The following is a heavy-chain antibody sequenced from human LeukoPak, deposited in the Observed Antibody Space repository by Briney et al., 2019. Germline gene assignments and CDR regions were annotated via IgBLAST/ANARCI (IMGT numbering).Heavy chain of an antibody. CDR2: IISSGSTI. CDR1: GFTFSSYE. V-gene: IGHV3-48*03. Sequence: GGSLILSCAASGFTFSSYEMNWVRQAPGKGLEWVSYIISSGSTIYYADSVKGRFTISRDNAKNSLYLQMNSLRAEDTAVYYCASRNGYSGYDYRPYYYYGMDVWGKGTTVTVSS. D-gene: IGHD5-12*01. J-gene: IGHJ6*04. CDR3: ASRNGYSGYDYRPYYYYGMDV.